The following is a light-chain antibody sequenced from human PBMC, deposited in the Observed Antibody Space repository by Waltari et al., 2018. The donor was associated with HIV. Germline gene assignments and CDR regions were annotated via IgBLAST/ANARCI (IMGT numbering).Light chain of an antibody. CDR1: QNINKH. J-gene: IGKJ5*01. CDR3: QQSYSTLRIT. CDR2: AAS. V-gene: IGKV1-39*01. Sequence: DIQMTQSPASLSASVGERVNITCRASQNINKHLNWYQHKSGKAPKLLIYAASILQSGVPSRFSGSGSGTNFTLTINTLQPEDFAIYYCQQSYSTLRITFGQGTRLDIK.